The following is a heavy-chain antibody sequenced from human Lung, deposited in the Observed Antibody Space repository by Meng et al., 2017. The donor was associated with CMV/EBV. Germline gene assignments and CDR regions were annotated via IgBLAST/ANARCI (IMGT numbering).Heavy chain of an antibody. CDR3: AGAFRGGYYTNDY. Sequence: GGSXRLXXATSGFTFSSYSMNWVRQAPGKGLEWVSFISSTSRYIFYADSVKGRFTISRDNAKNSVYIQMNSLRVEDTAVYYCAGAFRGGYYTNDYWGQGNLVTGS. CDR2: ISSTSRYI. D-gene: IGHD3-3*01. V-gene: IGHV3-21*01. CDR1: GFTFSSYS. J-gene: IGHJ4*02.